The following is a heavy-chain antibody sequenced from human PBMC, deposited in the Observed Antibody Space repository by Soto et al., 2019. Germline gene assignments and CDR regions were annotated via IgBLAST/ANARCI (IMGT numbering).Heavy chain of an antibody. CDR2: IYPGDSDT. CDR1: GYSFTGYK. Sequence: GESLKISCKGSGYSFTGYKIGWVRQMPGKGLEWMGIIYPGDSDTRYSPSFQGQVTISADKSTGTAYLQWTSLKASDTAMYYCARHATYYDILSGYYFDYWGQGTLVPVSP. CDR3: ARHATYYDILSGYYFDY. D-gene: IGHD3-9*01. J-gene: IGHJ4*02. V-gene: IGHV5-51*01.